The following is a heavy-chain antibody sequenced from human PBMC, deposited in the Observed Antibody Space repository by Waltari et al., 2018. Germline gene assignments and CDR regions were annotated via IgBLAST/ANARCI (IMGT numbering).Heavy chain of an antibody. D-gene: IGHD1-26*01. V-gene: IGHV3-72*01. CDR3: ADVGITATDS. CDR1: ESTFSDHY. Sequence: EGQLVESGEGLVQTGGSLRLSCTASESTFSDHYMDWVRQAPGKGLEWIGQIKSKAANYFTIYGASVKGRFTISRDDSKNSLYLQMNDLKTEDTARYYCADVGITATDSWGPGTVVTVSS. J-gene: IGHJ4*02. CDR2: IKSKAANYFT.